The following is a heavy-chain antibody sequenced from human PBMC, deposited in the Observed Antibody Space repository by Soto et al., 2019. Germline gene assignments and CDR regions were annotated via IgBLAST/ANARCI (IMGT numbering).Heavy chain of an antibody. J-gene: IGHJ4*02. CDR2: ISGSSSPI. V-gene: IGHV3-48*01. CDR3: ARDQELYDTLTGYKSPAFDY. Sequence: PGGSLRLSCAAPGFTFSSDSMNWVRQAPGKGLEWLSKISGSSSPIYYADSVKGRFTISRDNAKSSLWLHMNSLRAEDTAVYYCARDQELYDTLTGYKSPAFDYWGQGTPVTVSS. CDR1: GFTFSSDS. D-gene: IGHD3-9*01.